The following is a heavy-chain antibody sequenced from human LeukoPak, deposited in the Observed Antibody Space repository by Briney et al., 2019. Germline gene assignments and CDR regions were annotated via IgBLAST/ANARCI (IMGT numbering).Heavy chain of an antibody. J-gene: IGHJ4*02. V-gene: IGHV3-48*03. D-gene: IGHD6-19*01. Sequence: GGSLRLSCAASGFTFSSYEMNWVRQAPGKGREWVSKSSSSGSAIYYADSVKGRCTISRDNAKSTLYLQMNSLRAEDTAVYYCARGGSLGYWGQGTLVTVSS. CDR3: ARGGSLGY. CDR2: SSSSGSAI. CDR1: GFTFSSYE.